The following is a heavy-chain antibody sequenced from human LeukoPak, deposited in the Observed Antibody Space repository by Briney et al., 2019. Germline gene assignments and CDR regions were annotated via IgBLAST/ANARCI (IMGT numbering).Heavy chain of an antibody. CDR3: AKDSSSSWYSYYYYYMDV. CDR1: GFTFSSYE. Sequence: GGSLRLSCAASGFTFSSYEMNWVRQAPGKGLEWVSYISSSGSTIYYADSVKGRFTIPRDNAKNSLYLQMNSLRAEDTAVYYCAKDSSSSWYSYYYYYMDVWGKGTTVTVSS. CDR2: ISSSGSTI. V-gene: IGHV3-48*03. J-gene: IGHJ6*03. D-gene: IGHD6-13*01.